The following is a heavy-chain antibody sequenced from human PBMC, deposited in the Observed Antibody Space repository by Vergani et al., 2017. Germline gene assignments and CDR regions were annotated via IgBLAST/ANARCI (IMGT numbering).Heavy chain of an antibody. Sequence: QVQLVQSGAEVKKPGASVKVSCKASGYTFTSYAMHWVRQAPGQRLEWMGWINAGNGNTKYSQQFQGRVTITRDTSARTAYMELSSLRSEDTAVYYCAREGFYDYVWWSYRLRGGYYFDYWGQGTLVTVSS. J-gene: IGHJ4*02. V-gene: IGHV1-3*01. CDR1: GYTFTSYA. CDR3: AREGFYDYVWWSYRLRGGYYFDY. D-gene: IGHD3-16*02. CDR2: INAGNGNT.